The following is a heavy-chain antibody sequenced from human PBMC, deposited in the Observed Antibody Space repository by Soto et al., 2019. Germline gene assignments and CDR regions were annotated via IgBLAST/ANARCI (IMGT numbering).Heavy chain of an antibody. V-gene: IGHV3-53*02. CDR2: LYSGGST. J-gene: IGHJ3*02. D-gene: IGHD3-10*01. CDR1: GLTVSSNY. Sequence: EVQLVETGGGLIQPGGSLRLSCAASGLTVSSNYMNCVRQAPGKGLEWVSVLYSGGSTHYAGSVKGRFIISSDNAKNTLDLQMNSLRAEDTAVYYCARDRPGDEGDAFDIWGHGTMVTVSS. CDR3: ARDRPGDEGDAFDI.